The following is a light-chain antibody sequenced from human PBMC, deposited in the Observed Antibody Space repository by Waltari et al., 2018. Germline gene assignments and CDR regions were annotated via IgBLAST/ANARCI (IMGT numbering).Light chain of an antibody. Sequence: QAVLTQPASLSASPGASASLTCTLRRGIHVDFYKIYWYQQKPGSPPQYLLSYRSDSDKHQGSGVPSRFSASKDASANAGILLISSLQSEDEADYYCLIWHSSAYVFGAGTRVTVL. J-gene: IGLJ1*01. CDR1: RGIHVDFYK. CDR2: YRSDSDK. CDR3: LIWHSSAYV. V-gene: IGLV5-45*01.